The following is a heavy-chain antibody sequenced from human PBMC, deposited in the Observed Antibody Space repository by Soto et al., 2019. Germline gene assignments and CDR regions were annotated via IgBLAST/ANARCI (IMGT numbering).Heavy chain of an antibody. CDR1: GFTFSSYS. CDR3: ARALYGDYVFYDY. CDR2: ISSSSSYI. J-gene: IGHJ4*02. V-gene: IGHV3-21*01. Sequence: GGSLRLSCAASGFTFSSYSMNWVRQAPGKGLEWVSSISSSSSYIYYADSVKGRFTISRDNAKNSLYLQMNSLRAEDTAVYYCARALYGDYVFYDYWGQGTLGTVSS. D-gene: IGHD4-17*01.